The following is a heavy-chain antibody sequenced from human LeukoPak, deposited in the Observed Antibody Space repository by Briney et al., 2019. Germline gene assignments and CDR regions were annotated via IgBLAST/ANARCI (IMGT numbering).Heavy chain of an antibody. CDR1: GFSISGYA. CDR2: INSNGNT. Sequence: QPGASLRLSCAASGFSISGYAMSWVRQAPGKGLEWVSGINSNGNTYNADSVKGRFTISRDNSKNTLYLQMNSLRVEDTAVYYCAKDQVGWTPSRFDPWGQGTVVTVSS. J-gene: IGHJ5*02. V-gene: IGHV3-23*01. CDR3: AKDQVGWTPSRFDP. D-gene: IGHD1-26*01.